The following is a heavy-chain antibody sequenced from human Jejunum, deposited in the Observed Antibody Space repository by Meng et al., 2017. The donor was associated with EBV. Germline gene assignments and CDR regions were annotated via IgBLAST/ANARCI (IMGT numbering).Heavy chain of an antibody. Sequence: QVQLQELRPGLVRPSGTLSLTCAVSGGSITNSHWWSWVRQAPGKGLEWIGEIYHSGATNYSPSLQSRVTISADKSKNQFSLNLDSVTAADTAVYYCARGNSGSPLWRYWFDPWGQGTLVTVSS. V-gene: IGHV4-4*02. CDR2: IYHSGAT. CDR1: GGSITNSHW. J-gene: IGHJ5*02. CDR3: ARGNSGSPLWRYWFDP. D-gene: IGHD1-26*01.